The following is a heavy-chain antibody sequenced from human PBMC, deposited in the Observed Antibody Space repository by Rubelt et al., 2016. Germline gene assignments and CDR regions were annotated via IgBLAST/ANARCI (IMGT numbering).Heavy chain of an antibody. Sequence: QVQLQQWGAGLLKPSETLSLTCAVYGGSFSGYYWSWIRQPPGKGLEWIGEINHSGSTNYNPSLKSRVTISVDTSKNQFSLKPGSVTAADTAVYYCACLKPTYYYDREYWGQGTLVTVSS. CDR3: ACLKPTYYYDREY. V-gene: IGHV4-34*01. CDR2: INHSGST. D-gene: IGHD3-22*01. J-gene: IGHJ4*02. CDR1: GGSFSGYY.